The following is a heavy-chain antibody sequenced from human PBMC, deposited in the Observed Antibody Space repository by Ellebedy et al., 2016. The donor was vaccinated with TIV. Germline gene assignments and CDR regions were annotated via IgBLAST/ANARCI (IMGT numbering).Heavy chain of an antibody. CDR3: ARDGIAAGGNDYGMDV. V-gene: IGHV3-30*04. CDR2: ISYDGRNK. J-gene: IGHJ6*02. D-gene: IGHD6-13*01. CDR1: GFTFSTYA. Sequence: GESLKISCAASGFTFSTYALHWVRQAPGKGLEWVAVISYDGRNKYYADSVKGRFTISRDNSKNTLYLQLNSLRAEDTALYYCARDGIAAGGNDYGMDVWGQGTMVIVSS.